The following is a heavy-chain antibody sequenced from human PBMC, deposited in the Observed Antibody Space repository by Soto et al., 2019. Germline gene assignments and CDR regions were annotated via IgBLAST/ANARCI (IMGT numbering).Heavy chain of an antibody. J-gene: IGHJ6*02. Sequence: SETLSLTCTVSGGSISSGDYYWSWIRQPPGKGLEWIGYIYYSGSTYYNPSLKSRVTISVDTSKNQFSLKLSSVTAADTAVYYCARYSSSWSRTFDYGMDVWGQGTTVTVSS. CDR2: IYYSGST. CDR3: ARYSSSWSRTFDYGMDV. CDR1: GGSISSGDYY. V-gene: IGHV4-30-4*01. D-gene: IGHD6-13*01.